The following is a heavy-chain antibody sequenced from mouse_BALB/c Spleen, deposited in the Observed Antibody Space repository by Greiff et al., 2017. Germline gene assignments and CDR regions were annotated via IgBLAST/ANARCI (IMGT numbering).Heavy chain of an antibody. Sequence: EVPVVESGGGLVKPGGSLKLSCAASGFTFSDYYMYWVRQTPEKRLEWVATISDGGSYTYYPDSVKGRFTISRDNAKNNLYLQMSSLKSEDTAMYYCARDHYYGSSHWGQGTSVTVSS. CDR1: GFTFSDYY. CDR3: ARDHYYGSSH. V-gene: IGHV5-4*02. CDR2: ISDGGSYT. J-gene: IGHJ4*01. D-gene: IGHD1-1*01.